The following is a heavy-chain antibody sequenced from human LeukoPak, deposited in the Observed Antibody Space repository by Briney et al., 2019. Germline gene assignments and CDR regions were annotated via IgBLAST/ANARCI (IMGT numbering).Heavy chain of an antibody. V-gene: IGHV4-4*07. J-gene: IGHJ5*02. CDR1: GGSISSYY. Sequence: SETLSLTCTVSGGSISSYYWSWIRQPAGKGLGWIGRIYTSGSTNYNPSLKSRVTMSVDTSKNQFSLKLSSVTAADTAVYYCAREPVAVAGIPTWFDPWGQGTLVTVSS. D-gene: IGHD6-19*01. CDR2: IYTSGST. CDR3: AREPVAVAGIPTWFDP.